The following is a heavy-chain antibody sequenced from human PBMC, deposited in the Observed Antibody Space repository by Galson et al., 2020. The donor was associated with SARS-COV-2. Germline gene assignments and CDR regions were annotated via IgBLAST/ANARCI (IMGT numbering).Heavy chain of an antibody. CDR2: ISGNGNNI. V-gene: IGHV3-23*01. J-gene: IGHJ4*02. CDR3: AKEKFCNGDDCYSFEH. D-gene: IGHD2-15*01. CDR1: GFTFSTYA. Sequence: GESLKISCAASGFTFSTYAMRWVRPAPGQGLEWISAISGNGNNIHYADSVRGRFTPSRDNSMNTLYLQLNSLRGEDTALYYCAKEKFCNGDDCYSFEHWGQGTRVTVSS.